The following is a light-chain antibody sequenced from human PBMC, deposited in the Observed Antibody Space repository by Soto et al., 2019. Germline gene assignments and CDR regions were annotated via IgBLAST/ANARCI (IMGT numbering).Light chain of an antibody. Sequence: IQMTQSPSSLSASVGDRVTITCQASQDISNYLNWYQQKPGKAPKLLIYDASNLETGVPSRFSGSVSGTDFTCTISSLQTEDIATYYCQQYDNLPITFGQGTRLEMK. V-gene: IGKV1-33*01. J-gene: IGKJ5*01. CDR3: QQYDNLPIT. CDR2: DAS. CDR1: QDISNY.